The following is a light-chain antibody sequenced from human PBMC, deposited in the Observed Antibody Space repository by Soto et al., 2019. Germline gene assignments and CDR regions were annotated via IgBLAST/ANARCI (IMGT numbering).Light chain of an antibody. CDR3: CSYTSSGTYV. Sequence: QSALTQPASVSGSPGQSITISCTGTGSDVGGYDYVSWYQQYPGKAPKLEIYDVTNRPSGVSNRFSGSKSGNTAALIIFGLQAEDEADYYCCSYTSSGTYVFGTGTKLTVL. V-gene: IGLV2-14*03. J-gene: IGLJ1*01. CDR2: DVT. CDR1: GSDVGGYDY.